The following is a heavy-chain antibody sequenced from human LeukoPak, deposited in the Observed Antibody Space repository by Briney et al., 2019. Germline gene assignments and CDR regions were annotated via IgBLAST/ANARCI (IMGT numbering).Heavy chain of an antibody. D-gene: IGHD5-24*01. Sequence: SGTLSLTCTVSGGSISSYYWSWIRQPPGKGLEGIGYIYYSGSNNYNPSLKRRVTISVDTSKNQFSLKLSSVTAADTAVYYCARASEMDHYFDYWGQGTLVTVSS. V-gene: IGHV4-59*01. J-gene: IGHJ4*02. CDR3: ARASEMDHYFDY. CDR1: GGSISSYY. CDR2: IYYSGSN.